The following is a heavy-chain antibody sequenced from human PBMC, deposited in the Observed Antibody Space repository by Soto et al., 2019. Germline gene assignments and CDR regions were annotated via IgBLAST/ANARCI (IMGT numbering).Heavy chain of an antibody. CDR3: ARDPVVVAKNAMDV. J-gene: IGHJ6*03. V-gene: IGHV3-48*01. D-gene: IGHD3-22*01. CDR1: GFTFSSYS. CDR2: ISSSSSTI. Sequence: GGSLRLSCAASGFTFSSYSINWVRQAPGKGLEWVSYISSSSSTIYYADSVKGRFTISRDNAKNSLYLQMNSLRAEDTAVYYCARDPVVVAKNAMDVWGKGTTVTVSS.